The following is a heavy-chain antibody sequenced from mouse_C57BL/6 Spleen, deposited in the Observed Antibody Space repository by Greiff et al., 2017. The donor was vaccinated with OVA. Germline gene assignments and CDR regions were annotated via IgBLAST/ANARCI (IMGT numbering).Heavy chain of an antibody. D-gene: IGHD1-1*01. V-gene: IGHV5-17*01. CDR3: ARTHYYGSWFAY. CDR1: GFTFSDYG. J-gene: IGHJ3*01. Sequence: DVMLVESGGGLVKPGGSLKLSCAASGFTFSDYGMHWVRQAPEKGLEWVAYISSGSSTIYYADTVKGRFTISRDNAKNTLFLQMTSLRSEDTAMYYCARTHYYGSWFAYWGEGTLVTVSA. CDR2: ISSGSSTI.